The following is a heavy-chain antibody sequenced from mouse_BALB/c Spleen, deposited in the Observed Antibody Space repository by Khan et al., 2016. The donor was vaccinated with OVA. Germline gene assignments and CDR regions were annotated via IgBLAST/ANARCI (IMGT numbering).Heavy chain of an antibody. D-gene: IGHD2-10*01. CDR3: ARPPYFAYVLDN. Sequence: QIQLVQSGPEVKKPGETVKISCKASGHTFTKFGMNWVKQAPGKGLKWMGWINTYTGEPTYADDFNGRFAFPLEPSASPASLQINNLKNEDTATYFCARPPYFAYVLDNWGQGTSVTVSS. CDR2: INTYTGEP. J-gene: IGHJ4*01. CDR1: GHTFTKFG. V-gene: IGHV9-3-1*01.